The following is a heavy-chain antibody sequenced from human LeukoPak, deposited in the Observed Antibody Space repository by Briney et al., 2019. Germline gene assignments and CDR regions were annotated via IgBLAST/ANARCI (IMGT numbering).Heavy chain of an antibody. CDR1: GGTFCSYA. V-gene: IGHV1-69*05. J-gene: IGHJ6*03. D-gene: IGHD2-21*02. CDR3: ARVRPYCGGDCGSGYYYYMDV. Sequence: SVKVSCKASGGTFCSYAIGGVRQAPGQGVEWMGGIFPIFGTANYAQKFQGRVTITTDESTSTAYMELSSLRSEDTAVYYCARVRPYCGGDCGSGYYYYMDVWGKGTTVSVCS. CDR2: IFPIFGTA.